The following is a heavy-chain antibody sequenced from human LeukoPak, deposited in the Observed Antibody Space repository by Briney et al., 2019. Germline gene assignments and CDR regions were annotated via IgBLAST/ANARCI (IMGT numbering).Heavy chain of an antibody. V-gene: IGHV3-20*04. CDR3: ARANPYSGSSSDFDC. CDR2: INWNGCRP. D-gene: IGHD1-26*01. CDR1: GFTFDDYG. J-gene: IGHJ4*02. Sequence: PGGSLRLPCAASGFTFDDYGMSWVRQAPGKGLEWVAGINWNGCRPGYADSVKGRFTISRDNAKNSLYLEMNSLRAEDSVLYYCARANPYSGSSSDFDCWGQGTLVTVSS.